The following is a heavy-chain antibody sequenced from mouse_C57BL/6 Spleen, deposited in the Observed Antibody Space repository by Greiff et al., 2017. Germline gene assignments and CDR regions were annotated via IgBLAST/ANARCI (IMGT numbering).Heavy chain of an antibody. CDR3: ARGGQLGRGWFAY. CDR1: GFTFSDYG. J-gene: IGHJ3*01. D-gene: IGHD4-1*02. V-gene: IGHV5-17*01. CDR2: ISSGSSTI. Sequence: VQLKESGGGLVKPGGSLKLSCAASGFTFSDYGMHWVRQAPEKGLEWVAYISSGSSTIYYADTVKGRFTISRDNAKNTLFLQMTSLRSEDTAMYYCARGGQLGRGWFAYWGQGTLVTVSA.